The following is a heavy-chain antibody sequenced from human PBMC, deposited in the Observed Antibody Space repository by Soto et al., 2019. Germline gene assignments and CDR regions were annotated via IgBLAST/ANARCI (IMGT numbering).Heavy chain of an antibody. Sequence: PTASVKVSCKASGYTFTSYDINWVRQATGQGLEWMGWMNPNSGNTGYAQKFQGRVTMTRNTSISTAYMELSSLRSEDTAVYYCASLPIYGGNFRPDYYYGMDVWGQGTTVTISS. J-gene: IGHJ6*02. CDR3: ASLPIYGGNFRPDYYYGMDV. CDR2: MNPNSGNT. CDR1: GYTFTSYD. V-gene: IGHV1-8*01. D-gene: IGHD4-17*01.